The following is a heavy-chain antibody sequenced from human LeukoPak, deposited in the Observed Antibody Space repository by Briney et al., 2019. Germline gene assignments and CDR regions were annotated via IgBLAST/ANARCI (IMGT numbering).Heavy chain of an antibody. Sequence: GGSLRLSCAASGFTFSSYSMNWVRQAPGKGLEWVSSISSSSSYIYYADSVKGRFTISRDNAKNSLYLQMNSLRAEDTGVYYCARAPRNGYYNYWGQGTLVTVSS. CDR1: GFTFSSYS. J-gene: IGHJ4*02. CDR3: ARAPRNGYYNY. CDR2: ISSSSSYI. D-gene: IGHD3-3*01. V-gene: IGHV3-21*01.